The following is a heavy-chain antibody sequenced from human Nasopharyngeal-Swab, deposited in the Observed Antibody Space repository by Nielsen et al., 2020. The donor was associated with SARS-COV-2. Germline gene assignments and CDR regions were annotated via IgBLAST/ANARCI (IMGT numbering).Heavy chain of an antibody. CDR3: ARWGVGATGGPIDY. D-gene: IGHD1-26*01. CDR1: GYNFIDYW. CDR2: IYPGDSDT. J-gene: IGHJ4*02. V-gene: IGHV5-51*01. Sequence: GESLKISCRASGYNFIDYWIGWVRQTPGKGLEWLGIIYPGDSDTRYSPSFQGQVTISADKSINTAYLQWSTLKASDTAMYYCARWGVGATGGPIDYWGQGTLVTVSS.